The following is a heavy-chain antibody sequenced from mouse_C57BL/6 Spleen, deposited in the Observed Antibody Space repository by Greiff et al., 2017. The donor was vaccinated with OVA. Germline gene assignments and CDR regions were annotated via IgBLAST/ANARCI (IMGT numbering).Heavy chain of an antibody. CDR1: GYAFTNYL. CDR2: INPGSGGT. Sequence: QVQLQQSGAELVRPGPSVKVSCKASGYAFTNYLIEWVKQRPGQGLEWIGVINPGSGGTNYNEKFKGKATLTADKSSSTAYMQLSSLTSEDSAVYFCARTGISGTFDYWGQGTTLTVSS. D-gene: IGHD4-1*01. J-gene: IGHJ2*01. V-gene: IGHV1-54*01. CDR3: ARTGISGTFDY.